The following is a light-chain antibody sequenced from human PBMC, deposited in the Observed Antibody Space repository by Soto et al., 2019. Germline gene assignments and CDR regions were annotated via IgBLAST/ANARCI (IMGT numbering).Light chain of an antibody. J-gene: IGLJ1*01. CDR1: SSDVGVYNH. Sequence: LTQPASVSGSPGQSITISCTGTSSDVGVYNHVSWYQQHPGKAPKLMIYGVADRPSGVSSRFSGSKSGNTASLTISGLQAEDEADYYCISYTGTSTPYVFGTGTKVTVL. CDR3: ISYTGTSTPYV. CDR2: GVA. V-gene: IGLV2-14*01.